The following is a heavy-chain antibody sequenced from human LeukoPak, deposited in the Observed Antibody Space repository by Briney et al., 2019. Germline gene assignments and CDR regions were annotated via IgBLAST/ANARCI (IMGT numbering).Heavy chain of an antibody. CDR1: GYTFTSYV. CDR3: ARTYYDSSGYYSLGVFDY. CDR2: MNPNSGNT. Sequence: GASVKVSCKASGYTFTSYVINWVRQATGQGLEWMGWMNPNSGNTGYAQKFQGRVTMTRNTSISTAYMELSSLRSEDTAVYYCARTYYDSSGYYSLGVFDYWGQGTLVTVSS. J-gene: IGHJ4*02. D-gene: IGHD3-22*01. V-gene: IGHV1-8*01.